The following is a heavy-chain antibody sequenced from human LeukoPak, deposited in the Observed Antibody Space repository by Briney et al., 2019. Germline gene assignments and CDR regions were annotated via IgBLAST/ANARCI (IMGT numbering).Heavy chain of an antibody. Sequence: PSETLSLTCTVSGGSISSSSYYWGWIRQPPGKGLEWIGSIYYSGSTYYNPSLKSRVSISVDTSKNQLSLKLSSLTAADTAVYYCARHEYSGSYYGLSWFDPWGQGTLVTVSS. V-gene: IGHV4-39*01. J-gene: IGHJ5*02. D-gene: IGHD1-26*01. CDR1: GGSISSSSYY. CDR3: ARHEYSGSYYGLSWFDP. CDR2: IYYSGST.